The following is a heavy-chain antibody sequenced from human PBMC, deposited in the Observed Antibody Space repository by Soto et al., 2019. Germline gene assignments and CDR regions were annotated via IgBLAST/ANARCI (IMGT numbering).Heavy chain of an antibody. CDR3: ARESSTSCYAY. D-gene: IGHD2-2*01. CDR2: IYSSGST. Sequence: SETLSLTCAVYGGSFSGYYWSWIRQSPGKGLERIGYIYSSGSTNYNPSFKSRVTISIDTSKNQFSLKLSSVTAADTAVYYCARESSTSCYAYWGQGTLVTVSS. CDR1: GGSFSGYY. V-gene: IGHV4-59*01. J-gene: IGHJ4*02.